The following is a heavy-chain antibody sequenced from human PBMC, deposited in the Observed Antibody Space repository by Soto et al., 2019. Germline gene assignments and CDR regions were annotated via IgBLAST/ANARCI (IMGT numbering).Heavy chain of an antibody. Sequence: SETLSVTCAVSGYHISSGYYWGWIRQPPGKGLEWIGIIHHSGSTYYNPSLRSRITISVDTSKNQFSLKMPSVTAADTAVYYCARSSGYVPGGYWGQGILVTVSS. J-gene: IGHJ4*02. D-gene: IGHD5-12*01. CDR1: GYHISSGYY. V-gene: IGHV4-38-2*01. CDR2: IHHSGST. CDR3: ARSSGYVPGGY.